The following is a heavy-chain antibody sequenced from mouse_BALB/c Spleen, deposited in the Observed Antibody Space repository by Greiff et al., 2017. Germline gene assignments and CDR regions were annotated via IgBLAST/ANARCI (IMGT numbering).Heavy chain of an antibody. D-gene: IGHD2-1*01. Sequence: EVQVVESGGGLVQPGGSLKLSCAASGFTFSSYGMSWVRQTPDKRLELVATINSNGGSTYYPDSVKGRFTISRDNAKNTLYLQMSSLKSEDTAMYYCAREDGNPAWFAYWGQGTLVTVSA. CDR3: AREDGNPAWFAY. CDR2: INSNGGST. J-gene: IGHJ3*01. V-gene: IGHV5-6-3*01. CDR1: GFTFSSYG.